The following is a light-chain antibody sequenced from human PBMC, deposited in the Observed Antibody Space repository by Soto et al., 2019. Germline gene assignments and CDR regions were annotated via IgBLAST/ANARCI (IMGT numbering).Light chain of an antibody. CDR2: GVS. Sequence: EVVLMQSPGTLSLSPGERATLSCRASQSVTSNYLAWYQQKPGQAPRLLIYGVSSRATDIPDRFSGSGSGTDFTLTISRLEPADFAVYFCHHYGTSPTFGQGTRLEIK. CDR1: QSVTSNY. V-gene: IGKV3-20*01. CDR3: HHYGTSPT. J-gene: IGKJ5*01.